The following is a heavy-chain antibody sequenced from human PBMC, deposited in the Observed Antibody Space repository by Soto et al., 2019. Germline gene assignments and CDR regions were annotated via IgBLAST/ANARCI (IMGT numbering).Heavy chain of an antibody. CDR2: IFHTVGT. D-gene: IGHD2-15*01. J-gene: IGHJ3*02. Sequence: SETLSLTSAVSASSISSAYFSGWIRQPPRKGLEWIATIFHTVGTYYNPSLKSRVTISVDTSNNQFPLRLNSVTAADTALYFCARTWLAGGTPADAFDIWGQGTMVTVSS. CDR1: ASSISSAYF. CDR3: ARTWLAGGTPADAFDI. V-gene: IGHV4-38-2*01.